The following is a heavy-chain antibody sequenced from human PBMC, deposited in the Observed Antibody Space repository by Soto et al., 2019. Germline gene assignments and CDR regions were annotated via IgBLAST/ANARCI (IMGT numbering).Heavy chain of an antibody. CDR1: GGSSSSSNW. D-gene: IGHD2-8*01. Sequence: SETLSLTCAVSGGSSSSSNWWSWVRQPPGKGLEWIGEIYHSGSTNYDPSLKSRVTISVDKSKNQFSLKLSSVTAADTAVYYCARLMVYAITDAFDIWGQGTMVTVSS. CDR3: ARLMVYAITDAFDI. V-gene: IGHV4-4*02. J-gene: IGHJ3*02. CDR2: IYHSGST.